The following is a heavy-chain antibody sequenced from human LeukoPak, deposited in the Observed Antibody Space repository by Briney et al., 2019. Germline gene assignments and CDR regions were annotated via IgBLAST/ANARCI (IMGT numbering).Heavy chain of an antibody. J-gene: IGHJ4*02. V-gene: IGHV4-39*01. CDR2: IYYSGST. CDR3: ARHWSY. Sequence: PGGSLRLSCAASGFTFSRYGMHWVRQAPGKGLEWIGSIYYSGSTYYNPSLKSRVTISVDTSKNQFSLKLSSVTAADTAVYYCARHWSYWGQGTLVTVSS. CDR1: GFTFSRYG.